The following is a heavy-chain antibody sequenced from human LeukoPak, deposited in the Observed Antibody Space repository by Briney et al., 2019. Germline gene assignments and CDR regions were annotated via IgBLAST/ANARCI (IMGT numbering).Heavy chain of an antibody. D-gene: IGHD1-26*01. J-gene: IGHJ3*02. CDR1: GGSISSSSYY. V-gene: IGHV4-39*01. Sequence: SETLSLTCTVSGGSISSSSYYWGWIRQPPGKGLEWIGSIYYSGSTYYNPSLKSRVTISVDTSKNQFSLKLSSVTAADTAVYYCARWVGAVASDIWGQGTMVTVSS. CDR3: ARWVGAVASDI. CDR2: IYYSGST.